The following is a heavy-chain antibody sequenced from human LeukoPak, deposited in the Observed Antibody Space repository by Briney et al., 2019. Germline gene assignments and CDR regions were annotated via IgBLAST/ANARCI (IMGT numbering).Heavy chain of an antibody. CDR3: ATESEY. CDR2: INNDGTAT. Sequence: GGSLRFSCAASGFTFNYFWMHWVRQVPGRGLVWVSGINNDGTATYYADSVKGRFTISRDNAKNTVYLQMNGLRAEDTTVYYCATESEYWGQGTLVTVSS. CDR1: GFTFNYFW. V-gene: IGHV3-74*01. J-gene: IGHJ4*02.